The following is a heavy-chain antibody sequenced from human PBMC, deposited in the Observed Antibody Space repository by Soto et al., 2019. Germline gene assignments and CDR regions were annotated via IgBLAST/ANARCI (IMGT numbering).Heavy chain of an antibody. V-gene: IGHV3-23*01. J-gene: IGHJ3*01. D-gene: IGHD4-17*01. Sequence: GGSLRLSCEASGFTFSNYGLSWVRQAPGKGPEWVAAVSGSGDNTYFADSVKGRFTISRDNSKNTLYLQMNSLRAEDTAVYYCAKTRPAGTTGNVYDVWGQGTLVTVSS. CDR1: GFTFSNYG. CDR2: VSGSGDNT. CDR3: AKTRPAGTTGNVYDV.